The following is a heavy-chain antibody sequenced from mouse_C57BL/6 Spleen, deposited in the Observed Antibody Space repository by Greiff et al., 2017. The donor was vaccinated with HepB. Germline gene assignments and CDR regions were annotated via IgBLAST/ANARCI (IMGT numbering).Heavy chain of an antibody. J-gene: IGHJ2*01. CDR2: IDPSDSYT. V-gene: IGHV1-69*01. CDR3: ASRASTTVAPFDY. D-gene: IGHD1-1*01. CDR1: GYTFTSYW. Sequence: QVQLQQPGAELVMPGASVKLSCKASGYTFTSYWMHWVKQRPGQGLEWIGEIDPSDSYTNYNQKFKGKSTLTVDKSSSTAYMQLSSLTSVDSAVYSCASRASTTVAPFDYWGQGTTLTVSS.